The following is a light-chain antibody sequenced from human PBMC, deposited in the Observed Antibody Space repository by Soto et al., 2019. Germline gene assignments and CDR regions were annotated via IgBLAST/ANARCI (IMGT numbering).Light chain of an antibody. CDR2: WAS. CDR3: QQYESTPPT. V-gene: IGKV4-1*01. J-gene: IGKJ2*01. Sequence: DIVMTQSPDSLAVSLGERATINCKSSQSGLYSSSNKNDLSWYQQRPGQPPKLLIYWASTRESGLPDRFSGSGSGTDFTLTITSLQAEDLSVYYCQQYESTPPTFGQGTKLEIK. CDR1: QSGLYSSSNKND.